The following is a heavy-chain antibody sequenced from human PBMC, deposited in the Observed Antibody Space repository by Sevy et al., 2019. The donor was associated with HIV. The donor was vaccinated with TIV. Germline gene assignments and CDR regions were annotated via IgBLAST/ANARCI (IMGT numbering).Heavy chain of an antibody. CDR1: GGSFSNSD. CDR3: ARVGGAREGYDYVGSSFIDH. V-gene: IGHV1-69*13. Sequence: ASVKVSCKVSGGSFSNSDVIWVRQAPGQGLEWMGRIFPRFGTANYAQRFQGRVTITADESTRTVFMELSRLRSEDTALFYCARVGGAREGYDYVGSSFIDHWGQGTLVTVSS. D-gene: IGHD3-16*01. J-gene: IGHJ4*02. CDR2: IFPRFGTA.